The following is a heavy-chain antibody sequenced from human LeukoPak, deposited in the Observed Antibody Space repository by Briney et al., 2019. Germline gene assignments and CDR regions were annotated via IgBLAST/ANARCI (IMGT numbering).Heavy chain of an antibody. CDR2: ISSSGSTI. J-gene: IGHJ4*02. CDR1: GFTFSSYE. D-gene: IGHD3-16*02. CDR3: ARRYYDYVWGSYRSYYFDY. Sequence: PGGSLRLSCAASGFTFSSYEMNWVRQAPGRGLEWVSYISSSGSTIYYADSVKGRFTISRDNAKNSLYLQMNSLRAEDTAVYYCARRYYDYVWGSYRSYYFDYWGQGTLVTVSS. V-gene: IGHV3-48*03.